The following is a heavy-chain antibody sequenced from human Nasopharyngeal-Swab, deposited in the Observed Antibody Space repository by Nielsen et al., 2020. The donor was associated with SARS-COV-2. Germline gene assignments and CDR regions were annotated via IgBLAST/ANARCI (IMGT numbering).Heavy chain of an antibody. CDR2: ISYDGSNK. CDR3: ARPPYTFGGVIVAGAFDY. J-gene: IGHJ4*02. D-gene: IGHD3-16*02. Sequence: WIRQPPGKGLEWVAVISYDGSNKYYADSVKGRFTISRDNSKNTLYLQMNSLRAEDTAVYYCARPPYTFGGVIVAGAFDYWGQGTLVTVSS. V-gene: IGHV3-30-3*01.